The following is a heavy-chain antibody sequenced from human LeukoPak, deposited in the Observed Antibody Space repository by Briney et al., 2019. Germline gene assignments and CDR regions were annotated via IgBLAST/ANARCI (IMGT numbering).Heavy chain of an antibody. D-gene: IGHD5-18*01. J-gene: IGHJ4*02. V-gene: IGHV4-59*01. CDR1: GGPISSYY. Sequence: SETLSLTCTVSGGPISSYYWSWIRQPPGKGLEWIGHIYYSGSTNYNPSLKSRVTISVDTSKNQFSLKLSSVTAADTAVYYCERGYSYGSFDYWGQGTLVTVSS. CDR3: ERGYSYGSFDY. CDR2: IYYSGST.